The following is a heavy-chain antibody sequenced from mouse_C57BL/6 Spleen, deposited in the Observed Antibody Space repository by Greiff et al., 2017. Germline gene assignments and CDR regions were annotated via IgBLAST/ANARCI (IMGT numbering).Heavy chain of an antibody. V-gene: IGHV1-18*01. CDR3: ARRGATGTRVAY. CDR2: INPNNGGT. Sequence: VQLQQSGPELVKPGASVKIPCKASGYTFTDYNMDWVKQSHGKSLEWIGDINPNNGGTIYNQKFKGKATLTVDQSSSTAYMELRSLTSEDTAVKYCARRGATGTRVAYGSQGTRVTVSA. D-gene: IGHD4-1*01. J-gene: IGHJ3*01. CDR1: GYTFTDYN.